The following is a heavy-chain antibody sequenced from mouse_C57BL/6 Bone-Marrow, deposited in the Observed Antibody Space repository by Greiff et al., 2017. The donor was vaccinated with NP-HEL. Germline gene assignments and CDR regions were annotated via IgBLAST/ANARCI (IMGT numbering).Heavy chain of an antibody. CDR2: IRNKANGYTT. J-gene: IGHJ2*01. CDR1: GFTFTDYY. V-gene: IGHV7-3*01. CDR3: ARYKLGHDY. Sequence: EVKLMESGGGLVQPGGSLSLSCAASGFTFTDYYMSWVRQPPGKALEWLGFIRNKANGYTTEYSASVKGRFTISRDNSQSILYLQMNALRAEDSATYYCARYKLGHDYWGQGTTLTVSS. D-gene: IGHD4-1*01.